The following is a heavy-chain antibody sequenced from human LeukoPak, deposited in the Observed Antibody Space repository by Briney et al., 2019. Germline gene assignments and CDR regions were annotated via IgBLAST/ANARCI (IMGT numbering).Heavy chain of an antibody. CDR3: AKVAGYYYGSGSYMDV. V-gene: IGHV3-23*01. Sequence: SGGSLRLSCAASGFTFSSYAMSWVRQAPGKGLEWASAISGSGGSTYYADSVKGRFTISRDNSKNTLYLQMNSLRAEDTAVYYCAKVAGYYYGSGSYMDVWGLGTTVTVSS. D-gene: IGHD3-10*01. CDR2: ISGSGGST. CDR1: GFTFSSYA. J-gene: IGHJ6*03.